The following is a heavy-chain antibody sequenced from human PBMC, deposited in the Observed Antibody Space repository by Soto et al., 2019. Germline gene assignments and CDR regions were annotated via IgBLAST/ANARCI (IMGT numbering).Heavy chain of an antibody. V-gene: IGHV3-23*01. CDR1: GFTFSSYA. D-gene: IGHD2-2*01. CDR3: TRDINYAQYGY. J-gene: IGHJ4*02. CDR2: ISGSGGTT. Sequence: PGGSLRLSCAASGFTFSSYAMSWVRQAPGKGLEWVSAISGSGGTTYYADSVKGRFTISRDNSKNTLFLQMNSLRAEDTAVYYCTRDINYAQYGYWGQGTLVTVSS.